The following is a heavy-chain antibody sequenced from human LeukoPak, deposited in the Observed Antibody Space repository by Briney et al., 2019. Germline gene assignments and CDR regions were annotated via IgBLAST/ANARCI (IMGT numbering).Heavy chain of an antibody. CDR3: ARQSYFDGRGDDAFDI. J-gene: IGHJ3*02. CDR1: GYTLTELS. CDR2: FDPEDGEA. Sequence: GSVKVSCKVSGYTLTELSMHWVRQAPGKGLEWMGGFDPEDGEAIYAQKFQGRVTMTEDTSTDTAYMELRSLRSDDTAVYYCARQSYFDGRGDDAFDIWGQGTMTTVSS. V-gene: IGHV1-24*01. D-gene: IGHD2-15*01.